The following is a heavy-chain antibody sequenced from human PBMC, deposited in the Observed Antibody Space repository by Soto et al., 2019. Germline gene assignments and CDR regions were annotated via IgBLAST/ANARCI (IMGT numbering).Heavy chain of an antibody. CDR3: ARVGYDILTGSIVYYFDY. CDR2: ISSSGSTI. D-gene: IGHD3-9*01. Sequence: PGGSLRLSCAASGFTFSDYYMSWIRQAPGKGLEWVSYISSSGSTIYYADSVKGRFTISRDNAKNSLYLQMNSLRAEDTAVYYCARVGYDILTGSIVYYFDYWGQGTLVTVSS. CDR1: GFTFSDYY. V-gene: IGHV3-11*01. J-gene: IGHJ4*02.